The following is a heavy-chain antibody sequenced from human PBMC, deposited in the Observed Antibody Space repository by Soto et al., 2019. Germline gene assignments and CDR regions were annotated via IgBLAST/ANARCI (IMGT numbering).Heavy chain of an antibody. D-gene: IGHD6-19*01. J-gene: IGHJ5*02. CDR1: GGSISSYY. CDR2: IYTSGST. CDR3: ARELIAVAGRWFDP. Sequence: SETLSLTCTVSGGSISSYYWSWIRQPAGKGLEWIGRIYTSGSTNYNPSLKSRVTMSVDTSKNQFSLKLSSVTAADTAVYYCARELIAVAGRWFDPWGQGTLVTVSS. V-gene: IGHV4-4*07.